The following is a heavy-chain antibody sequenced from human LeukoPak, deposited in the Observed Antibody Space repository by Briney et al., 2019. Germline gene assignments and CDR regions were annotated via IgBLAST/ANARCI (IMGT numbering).Heavy chain of an antibody. Sequence: GGSLRLSCAASGFTFSSYAMSWVRQAPGKGLEWVSAISGSGGSTYYADSVKGRFTISRDNAKNSLYLQMNSLRAEDTAVYYCAKDRRASIAVAGLEVWYFDYWGQGTLVTVSS. D-gene: IGHD6-19*01. V-gene: IGHV3-23*01. CDR2: ISGSGGST. J-gene: IGHJ4*02. CDR1: GFTFSSYA. CDR3: AKDRRASIAVAGLEVWYFDY.